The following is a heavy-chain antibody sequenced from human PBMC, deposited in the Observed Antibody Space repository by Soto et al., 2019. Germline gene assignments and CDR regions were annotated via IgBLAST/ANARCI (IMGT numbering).Heavy chain of an antibody. V-gene: IGHV1-18*01. CDR3: ARVATVSLNRSCSGGSCSISYYYGMDV. Sequence: QVQLVQSGAEVKKPGASVKVSCKASGYTFTSYGISWVRQAPGQGLEWMGWISAYNGNTNYAQKLQGRVTMTTDTSTSTAYMELRSLRSDDTAVYYCARVATVSLNRSCSGGSCSISYYYGMDVWGQGTTVTVSS. CDR1: GYTFTSYG. CDR2: ISAYNGNT. J-gene: IGHJ6*02. D-gene: IGHD2-15*01.